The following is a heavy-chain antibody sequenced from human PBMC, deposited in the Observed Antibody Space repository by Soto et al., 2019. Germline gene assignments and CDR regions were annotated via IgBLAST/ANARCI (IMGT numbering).Heavy chain of an antibody. Sequence: SVKVSCKASGGTFSSYAISWVRQAPGQGLEWMGGIIPIFGTANYAQKFRGRVTITADESTSTAYMELSSLRSEDTAVYYCVRVLFGGNNWFDPWGQGTLVTV. CDR1: GGTFSSYA. V-gene: IGHV1-69*13. CDR3: VRVLFGGNNWFDP. J-gene: IGHJ5*02. D-gene: IGHD3-16*01. CDR2: IIPIFGTA.